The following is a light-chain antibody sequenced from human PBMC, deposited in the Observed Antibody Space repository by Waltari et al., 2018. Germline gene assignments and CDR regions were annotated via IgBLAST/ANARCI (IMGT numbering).Light chain of an antibody. CDR3: QQRSNWPMYT. Sequence: EIVLTQSPATLSVSSGDSATLSCRASQSVGTFLTWYQQKPGQAPRLLIYAASKRATGIPARFSGSGSGTDFSLTIRSLEPEDFAIYYCQQRSNWPMYTFGQGTKLEIK. CDR2: AAS. CDR1: QSVGTF. V-gene: IGKV3-11*01. J-gene: IGKJ2*01.